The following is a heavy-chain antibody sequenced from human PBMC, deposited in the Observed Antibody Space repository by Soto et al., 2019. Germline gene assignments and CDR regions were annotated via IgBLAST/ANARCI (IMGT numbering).Heavy chain of an antibody. CDR2: IWYDGSNK. CDR1: GFTFSSYG. CDR3: ARDRGYDFWSGYYTNYYYYGMDV. Sequence: PGGSLRLSCAACGFTFSSYGMHWVRQAPGKGLEWVAVIWYDGSNKYYADSVKGRFTISRDNSKNTLYLQMNSLRAEDTAVYYCARDRGYDFWSGYYTNYYYYGMDVWGQGTTVTVSS. V-gene: IGHV3-33*01. J-gene: IGHJ6*02. D-gene: IGHD3-3*01.